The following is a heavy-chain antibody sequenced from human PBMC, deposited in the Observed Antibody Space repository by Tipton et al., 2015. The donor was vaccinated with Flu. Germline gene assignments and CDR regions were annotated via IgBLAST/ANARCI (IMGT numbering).Heavy chain of an antibody. CDR1: GIAFGTYS. V-gene: IGHV3-21*01. CDR2: ISTSSAYI. J-gene: IGHJ3*01. Sequence: SLRLSCVASGIAFGTYSMNWVRQAPGKGLEWVSSISTSSAYIYYADSLKGRFTISRDNAKKSLYLQMNSLRAEDTAVYYCARDVNGGYARNFDVWGQGTLVTVSS. D-gene: IGHD5-12*01. CDR3: ARDVNGGYARNFDV.